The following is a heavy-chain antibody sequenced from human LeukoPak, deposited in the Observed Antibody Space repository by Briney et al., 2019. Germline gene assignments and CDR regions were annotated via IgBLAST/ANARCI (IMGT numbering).Heavy chain of an antibody. Sequence: AASVKVSCKASGYTFTGYYMHWVRQAPGQGLEWVGWINPNSGGTNYAQNFQGRVTMTRDTSISTAYMELSRLRSDDTAVYYCARIAVAGRLYWYLDLWGRGTLVTVSS. J-gene: IGHJ2*01. V-gene: IGHV1-2*02. CDR2: INPNSGGT. CDR1: GYTFTGYY. D-gene: IGHD6-19*01. CDR3: ARIAVAGRLYWYLDL.